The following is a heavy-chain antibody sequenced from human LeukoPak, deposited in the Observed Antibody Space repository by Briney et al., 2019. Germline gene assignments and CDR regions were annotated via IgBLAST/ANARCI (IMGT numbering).Heavy chain of an antibody. D-gene: IGHD6-13*01. CDR1: GFTFSGYW. CDR2: IKQDGSVK. CDR3: ARFIAAPYYFDY. J-gene: IGHJ4*02. Sequence: GGSLRLSCAASGFTFSGYWMMWVRQTPGKGLEWVANIKQDGSVKQYVDSVKGRFTISRDNAKNSLYLQMNSLRAEDTAVYYCARFIAAPYYFDYWGRGTLVTVSS. V-gene: IGHV3-7*01.